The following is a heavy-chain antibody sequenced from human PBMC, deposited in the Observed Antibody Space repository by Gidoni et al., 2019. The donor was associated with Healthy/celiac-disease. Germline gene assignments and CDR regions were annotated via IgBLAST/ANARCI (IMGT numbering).Heavy chain of an antibody. Sequence: EVQLLESGGGLVQPGGSLSLSCAASGFTFSSYAMSWVRQAPGKGLEWVSAISGSGGSTYYADSVKGRFTISGDNSKNTLYLQMNSLRAEDTAVYYCAKDRRGAVVRGYWGQGTLVTVSS. D-gene: IGHD2-15*01. CDR1: GFTFSSYA. J-gene: IGHJ4*02. CDR3: AKDRRGAVVRGY. V-gene: IGHV3-23*01. CDR2: ISGSGGST.